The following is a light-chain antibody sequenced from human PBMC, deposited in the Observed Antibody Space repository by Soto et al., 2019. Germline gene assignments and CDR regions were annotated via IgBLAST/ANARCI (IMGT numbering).Light chain of an antibody. Sequence: QSVLTQPASVSGSPGQSITISCTGTSSDIGGYNYVSWYQQHPGKAPKLIICEVSKRPSGVSYRFSGSKSGNTASLTISGLQAEDEADYYCGSYTTSSTVVFGGGTQLTVL. CDR1: SSDIGGYNY. CDR2: EVS. CDR3: GSYTTSSTVV. V-gene: IGLV2-14*01. J-gene: IGLJ3*02.